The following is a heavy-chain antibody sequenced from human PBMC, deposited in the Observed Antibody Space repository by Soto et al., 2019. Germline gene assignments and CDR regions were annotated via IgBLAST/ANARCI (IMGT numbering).Heavy chain of an antibody. D-gene: IGHD2-2*02. Sequence: GASVKVSCKASGYTFTGYYMHWVRQAPGQGLEWMGWINPNSGGTNYAQKFQGRVTMTRDTSISTAYMELSRLRSDDTAVYYCARGGRYCSSTSCYTVWFDPWGQGTLVTVSS. V-gene: IGHV1-2*02. CDR1: GYTFTGYY. J-gene: IGHJ5*02. CDR2: INPNSGGT. CDR3: ARGGRYCSSTSCYTVWFDP.